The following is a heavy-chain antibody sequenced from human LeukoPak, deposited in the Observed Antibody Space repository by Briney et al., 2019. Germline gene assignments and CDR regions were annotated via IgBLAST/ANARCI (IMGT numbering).Heavy chain of an antibody. Sequence: ASVKVSCKASGYTFTSYGISWVRQAPGQGLEWMGWISAYNGSTNYAQKLQGRVTMTTDTSTSTAYMELRSLRSDDTAVYYCARELQYPFYYYYYMDVWGKGTTVTVSS. CDR3: ARELQYPFYYYYYMDV. CDR1: GYTFTSYG. J-gene: IGHJ6*03. CDR2: ISAYNGST. D-gene: IGHD4-11*01. V-gene: IGHV1-18*01.